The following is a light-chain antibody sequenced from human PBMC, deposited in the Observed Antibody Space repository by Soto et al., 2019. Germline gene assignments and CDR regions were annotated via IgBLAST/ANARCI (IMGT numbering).Light chain of an antibody. CDR3: QQYHRYST. CDR2: DVS. CDR1: QSINAW. V-gene: IGKV1-5*01. J-gene: IGKJ1*01. Sequence: EIQMTQSPSTLSASVGDRVTITSRASQSINAWLAWYQQKPGKAPKLLNYDVSTLDSGVPSRFSGSASGTEFTLTISSLDSDDFATYYCQQYHRYSTFGQGTKVDIK.